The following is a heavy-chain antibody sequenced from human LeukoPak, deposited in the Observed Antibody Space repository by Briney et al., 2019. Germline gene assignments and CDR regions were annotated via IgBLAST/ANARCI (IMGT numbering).Heavy chain of an antibody. CDR3: ARHVRVYGPYSGSYGEAPDY. CDR1: GGSISSPNW. CDR2: IYHSGMT. D-gene: IGHD1-26*01. V-gene: IGHV4-4*02. Sequence: SETLSLTCAVSGGSISSPNWWSWVRQPPGKGLEWIGEIYHSGMTNYKTSLKSRVTISVDTSKNQFSLKLSSVTAADTAVYYCARHVRVYGPYSGSYGEAPDYWGQGTLVTVSS. J-gene: IGHJ4*02.